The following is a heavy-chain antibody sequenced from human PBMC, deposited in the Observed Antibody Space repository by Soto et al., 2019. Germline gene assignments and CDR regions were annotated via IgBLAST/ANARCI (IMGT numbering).Heavy chain of an antibody. CDR3: ARVWGGAFDI. CDR1: GGSISSYD. Sequence: TPETLSLTCRVSGGSISSYDCSWIRQPPGKGLEWIGYIYYSGSTNYNPSLKSRVTISVDTSKNQFSLKLSSVTAADTAVYYCARVWGGAFDIWGQGTMVTVSS. J-gene: IGHJ3*02. V-gene: IGHV4-59*01. D-gene: IGHD3-10*01. CDR2: IYYSGST.